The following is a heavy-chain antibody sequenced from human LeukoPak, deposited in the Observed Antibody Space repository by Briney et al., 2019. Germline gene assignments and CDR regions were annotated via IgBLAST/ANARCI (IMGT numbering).Heavy chain of an antibody. CDR1: GGSFRSYY. Sequence: SETLSLTCTVSGGSFRSYYWSWIRQTPGKGLEWIGYIYCTGSTDYNPSLESRVTISLDTSKNRFSLKLSSVTAADTAVYHCARLWTNQMYHFDYWGQGTLVSVSS. J-gene: IGHJ4*02. D-gene: IGHD3/OR15-3a*01. V-gene: IGHV4-59*08. CDR2: IYCTGST. CDR3: ARLWTNQMYHFDY.